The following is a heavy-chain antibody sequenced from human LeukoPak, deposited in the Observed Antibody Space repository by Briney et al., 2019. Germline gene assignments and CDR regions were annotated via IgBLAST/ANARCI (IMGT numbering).Heavy chain of an antibody. V-gene: IGHV3-7*03. CDR2: IKYDGSEK. CDR3: ATDRGLR. J-gene: IGHJ6*04. CDR1: GLTFSDYW. Sequence: GGSLRLSCAASGLTFSDYWVYRVRQAPGKGLEWVANIKYDGSEKYYVDSVKGRFTISRDNAKNSLYLQMNSLRVEDTAMYYCATDRGLRWGKGTTVTVSS.